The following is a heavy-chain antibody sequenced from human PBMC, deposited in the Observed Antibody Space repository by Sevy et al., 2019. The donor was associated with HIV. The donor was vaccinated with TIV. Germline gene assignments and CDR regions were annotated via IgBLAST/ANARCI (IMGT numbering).Heavy chain of an antibody. CDR3: ARPKYYDFWSGYYPGSGWFDP. J-gene: IGHJ5*02. CDR1: GFTFSSYA. Sequence: GGSLRLSCAASGFTFSSYAMHWVRQAPGKGLEWVAVISYDGSNKYYADSVKGRFTTSRDNSKNTLYLQMNSLRAEDTAVYYCARPKYYDFWSGYYPGSGWFDPWGQGTLVTVSS. D-gene: IGHD3-3*01. V-gene: IGHV3-30*04. CDR2: ISYDGSNK.